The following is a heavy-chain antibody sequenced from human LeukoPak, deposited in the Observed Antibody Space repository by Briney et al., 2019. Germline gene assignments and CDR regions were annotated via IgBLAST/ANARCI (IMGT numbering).Heavy chain of an antibody. CDR1: GFTFSSYW. Sequence: GGSLRLSCAASGFTFSSYWMSWVRQAPGKGLEWVANIKQDGSEKYYVDSVKGRFTISRDNAKNSLYLQMNSLRAEDTAVYYCARASDSSGWYDQERPDQTYFDYWGQGALVTVSS. V-gene: IGHV3-7*01. CDR2: IKQDGSEK. J-gene: IGHJ4*02. CDR3: ARASDSSGWYDQERPDQTYFDY. D-gene: IGHD6-19*01.